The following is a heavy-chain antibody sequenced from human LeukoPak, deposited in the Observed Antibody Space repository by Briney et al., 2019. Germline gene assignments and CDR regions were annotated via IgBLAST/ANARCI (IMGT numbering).Heavy chain of an antibody. Sequence: GGSLRLSCAASGFTFSSYAMSWVRQAPGKGLEWVSAISGSGGSTYYADSVKGRFTISRDNSKNTLYLQMNSLRAEDTAVYYCAMHQGYSYGYCFDYWGQGTLVTVSS. CDR2: ISGSGGST. V-gene: IGHV3-23*01. J-gene: IGHJ4*02. CDR3: AMHQGYSYGYCFDY. D-gene: IGHD5-18*01. CDR1: GFTFSSYA.